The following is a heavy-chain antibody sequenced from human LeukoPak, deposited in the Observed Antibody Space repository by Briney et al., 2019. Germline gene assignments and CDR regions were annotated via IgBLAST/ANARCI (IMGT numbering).Heavy chain of an antibody. CDR2: IYWNADK. Sequence: SGPTLVNPTQTLTLTCTFSGFSLSTSGVGVGWIRQPPGKALEWLALIYWNADKRYSPSLKSRLTITKDTSKNQVVLTMTNMDPVDTATYYCARYIVVVVDDAFDIWGQGTMVTVSS. J-gene: IGHJ3*02. CDR1: GFSLSTSGVG. CDR3: ARYIVVVVDDAFDI. V-gene: IGHV2-5*01. D-gene: IGHD2-15*01.